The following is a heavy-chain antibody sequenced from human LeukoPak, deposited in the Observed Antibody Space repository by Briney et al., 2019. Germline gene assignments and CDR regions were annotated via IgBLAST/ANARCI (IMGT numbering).Heavy chain of an antibody. CDR2: ILGNGDSS. D-gene: IGHD6-19*01. Sequence: GGSLRLSCTASGFTFSSYPMHWVRQAPGKGLEYVSAILGNGDSSFYADSVKGRFTISRDNSKSTLYLQMGSLRADDMAVYYCARDTTSGWSFDYWGQGTQVTVSP. CDR3: ARDTTSGWSFDY. CDR1: GFTFSSYP. J-gene: IGHJ4*02. V-gene: IGHV3-64*02.